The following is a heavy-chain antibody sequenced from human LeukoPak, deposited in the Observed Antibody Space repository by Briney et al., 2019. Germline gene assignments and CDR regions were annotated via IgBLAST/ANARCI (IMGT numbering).Heavy chain of an antibody. Sequence: ASVKVSCKASGYSFTGYYMHRVRQAPGQGLEWMGWIIPNSGGTNYAQKFQGRVTMTRDTSISTAYIELSRLRSDDTAVYYCATRMRKQHLGIFDSWGQGTLVTVSS. V-gene: IGHV1-2*02. D-gene: IGHD6-13*01. CDR2: IIPNSGGT. CDR1: GYSFTGYY. CDR3: ATRMRKQHLGIFDS. J-gene: IGHJ4*02.